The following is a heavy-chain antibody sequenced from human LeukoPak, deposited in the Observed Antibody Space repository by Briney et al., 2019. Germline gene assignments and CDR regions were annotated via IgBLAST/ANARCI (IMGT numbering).Heavy chain of an antibody. J-gene: IGHJ4*02. CDR2: MNPDSGNT. CDR3: ARGGSED. V-gene: IGHV1-8*01. Sequence: GASVKVSCKASGYTFSSFDINWVRQATGQGLEWIGWMNPDSGNTGYAQKFQGRVIMTRNTSISTAYMELSSLRSEDSAVYYCARGGSEDWGQGTLVTVSS. CDR1: GYTFSSFD.